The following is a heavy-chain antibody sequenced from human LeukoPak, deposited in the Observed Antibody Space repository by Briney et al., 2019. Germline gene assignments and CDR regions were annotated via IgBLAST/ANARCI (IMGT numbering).Heavy chain of an antibody. Sequence: ASVKDSCKASGYTFTSYDINWVRQATGQGLEWMGWMNPNSGNTGYAQKFQGRVTITKNTSISTAYMELSSLRSEDTAVYYCARGLRFLEWANDYWGQGTLVTVSS. D-gene: IGHD3-3*01. V-gene: IGHV1-8*03. CDR2: MNPNSGNT. CDR3: ARGLRFLEWANDY. CDR1: GYTFTSYD. J-gene: IGHJ4*02.